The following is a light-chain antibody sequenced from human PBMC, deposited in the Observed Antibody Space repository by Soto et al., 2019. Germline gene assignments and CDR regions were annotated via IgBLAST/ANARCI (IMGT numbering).Light chain of an antibody. CDR3: QQYGSSPPT. J-gene: IGKJ1*01. Sequence: IGLTQSPGTLSLSPGERATLSCRASQSVSSNYLAWYRRKPGQAPRLLIYGASNRATDIPGRFSGSGSGTDFTLTITRLEQEDFAVYYCQQYGSSPPTFGQGTGVEIK. V-gene: IGKV3-20*01. CDR1: QSVSSNY. CDR2: GAS.